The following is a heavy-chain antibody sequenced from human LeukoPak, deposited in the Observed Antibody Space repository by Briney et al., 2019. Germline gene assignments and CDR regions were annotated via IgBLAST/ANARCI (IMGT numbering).Heavy chain of an antibody. CDR1: GFTFSSYW. Sequence: PGGSLRLSCAASGFTFSSYWMHWVRQAPGKGLVWVSRINSDGSSTSYADSVKGRFTISRDNAKNTLYLQMNSLRAEDTAVYYCARASPEGSGSYYYYYGMDVWGQGTTVTVSS. V-gene: IGHV3-74*01. CDR3: ARASPEGSGSYYYYYGMDV. CDR2: INSDGSST. J-gene: IGHJ6*02. D-gene: IGHD3-10*01.